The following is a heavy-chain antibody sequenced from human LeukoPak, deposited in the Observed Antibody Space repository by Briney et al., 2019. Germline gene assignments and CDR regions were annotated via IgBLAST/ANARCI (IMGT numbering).Heavy chain of an antibody. CDR3: VKVSSTVGATQLDT. V-gene: IGHV3-64D*06. CDR1: GFTFITYA. J-gene: IGHJ5*02. D-gene: IGHD1-26*01. Sequence: PGGSLRLSLSASGFTFITYAMHWVRQAPGKGLDYVAGITSNGDTTYHADSVKGRFTISRDNSKNTLYFQMSSLRAEDTAVYYCVKVSSTVGATQLDTWGQGTLVTV. CDR2: ITSNGDTT.